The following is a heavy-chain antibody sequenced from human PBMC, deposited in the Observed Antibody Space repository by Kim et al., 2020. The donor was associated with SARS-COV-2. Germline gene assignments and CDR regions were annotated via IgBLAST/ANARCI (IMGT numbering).Heavy chain of an antibody. CDR1: GFTVGSSY. V-gene: IGHV3-53*01. CDR3: ARDAAWSAVYRDLLVGLGDYGLDV. D-gene: IGHD3-9*01. CDR2: IYTGGST. Sequence: GGSLRLSCEASGFTVGSSYMNWVRQAPGKGLEWVSVIYTGGSTKYADSVKGRFTISRDNSKNTLYLQMNSLRVEDTAVYYCARDAAWSAVYRDLLVGLGDYGLDVWGQGTTVTVSS. J-gene: IGHJ6*02.